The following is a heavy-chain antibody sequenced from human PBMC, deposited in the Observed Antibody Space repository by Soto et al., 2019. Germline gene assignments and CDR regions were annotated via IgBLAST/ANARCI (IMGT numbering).Heavy chain of an antibody. D-gene: IGHD6-13*01. J-gene: IGHJ5*02. Sequence: SETPSLTCTVCGGSICSSSYYWGWIQQPPGKGLEWIGSIYYSGSTYYNPSLKSRVTISVDTSKNQFSLKLSSVTAADTAVYYCARLTPQPYNWFDPWGQGTLVTVSS. CDR3: ARLTPQPYNWFDP. CDR1: GGSICSSSYY. CDR2: IYYSGST. V-gene: IGHV4-39*01.